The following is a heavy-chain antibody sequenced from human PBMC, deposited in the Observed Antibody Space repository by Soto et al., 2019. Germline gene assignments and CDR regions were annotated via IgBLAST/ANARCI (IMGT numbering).Heavy chain of an antibody. D-gene: IGHD6-13*01. J-gene: IGHJ5*02. CDR1: GGTFSSYA. CDR2: IIPIFGTA. V-gene: IGHV1-69*06. CDR3: ASYLWGHSTAGTLNWFDP. Sequence: SVKVSFKASGGTFSSYAISWVRQAPGQGLEWMGGIIPIFGTANYAQKFQGRVTITADKSTSTAYMELSSLRSEDTAVYYCASYLWGHSTAGTLNWFDPWGQGTLVTVSS.